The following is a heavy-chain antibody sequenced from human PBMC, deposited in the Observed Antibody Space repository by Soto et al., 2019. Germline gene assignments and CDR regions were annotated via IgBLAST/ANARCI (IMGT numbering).Heavy chain of an antibody. J-gene: IGHJ4*02. V-gene: IGHV1-58*01. CDR1: GFTFTSSA. Sequence: GASVKVSFKASGFTFTSSAVQWVRQARGQRLEWIGWIVVGSGNTNYAQKFQERVTITRDMSTSTAYMELSSLRSEDTAVYYCAADPRYYDFWSGYPAGPDYWGQGTLVTVSS. D-gene: IGHD3-3*01. CDR3: AADPRYYDFWSGYPAGPDY. CDR2: IVVGSGNT.